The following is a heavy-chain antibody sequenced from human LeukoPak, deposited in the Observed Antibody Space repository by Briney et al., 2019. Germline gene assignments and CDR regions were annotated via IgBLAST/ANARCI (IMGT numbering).Heavy chain of an antibody. V-gene: IGHV3-7*05. CDR1: AFTFSVYW. Sequence: HTGGSLRLSCSASAFTFSVYWMTWVRQAPGKGLEWVATIKEDGSDKYYVDSVRGRFTISRDNAENSLYLQMNSLTAEDTALYYCVRDGIRDIPVIITIQYDYWGQGTLVTVSS. CDR2: IKEDGSDK. D-gene: IGHD3-22*01. CDR3: VRDGIRDIPVIITIQYDY. J-gene: IGHJ4*02.